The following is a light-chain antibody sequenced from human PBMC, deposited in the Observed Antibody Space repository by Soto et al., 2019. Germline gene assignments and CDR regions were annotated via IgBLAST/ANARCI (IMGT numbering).Light chain of an antibody. Sequence: VVMTQSPLSLPVTVGQPASISCRSSQSLVKSDGNTYLNWFQQRPGQSPRRLIYGVSNRASGVPDRFSGSGSGTDFTLTISRVEAQDVGIYYCLQGTHWPPTFGPGTKVDI. CDR3: LQGTHWPPT. CDR2: GVS. V-gene: IGKV2-30*01. J-gene: IGKJ2*01. CDR1: QSLVKSDGNTY.